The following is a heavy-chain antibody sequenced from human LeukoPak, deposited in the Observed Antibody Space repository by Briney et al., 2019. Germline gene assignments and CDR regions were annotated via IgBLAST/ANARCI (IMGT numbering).Heavy chain of an antibody. V-gene: IGHV3-23*01. CDR3: EKDLGGSGDYRPY. CDR2: ISGSDGST. D-gene: IGHD2-21*02. J-gene: IGHJ4*02. Sequence: GGSLRLSCAASGFTFSSYAMSWVRQAPGKGLEWVSAISGSDGSTYYADSVKGRFTISRDDSKNTLYLQMNSLSAEDTAVYYCEKDLGGSGDYRPYWGQGSVVTVSS. CDR1: GFTFSSYA.